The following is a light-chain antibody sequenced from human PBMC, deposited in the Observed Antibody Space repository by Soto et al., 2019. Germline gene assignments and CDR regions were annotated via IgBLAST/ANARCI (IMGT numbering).Light chain of an antibody. CDR1: QSVGSF. CDR3: QQHSNWLT. CDR2: DTS. J-gene: IGKJ4*01. V-gene: IGKV3-11*01. Sequence: EIVLTQSPATLSLSPGERATLSCRASQSVGSFLGWYQQKPGQPPRLLIYDTSNRVPAIPARFSGSGSGTDFTLTISSPEPEDFAVYYCQQHSNWLTVGGGTKVEIK.